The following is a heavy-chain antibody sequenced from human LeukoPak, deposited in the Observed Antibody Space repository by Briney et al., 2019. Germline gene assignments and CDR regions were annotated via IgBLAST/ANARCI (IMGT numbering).Heavy chain of an antibody. CDR1: GFTFSSYA. Sequence: PGGSLRLSCAASGFTFSSYAMSWVRQAPGKGLEWVSDISGSGSNTYYADSVKGRFTISRDNSKNTLYLQMNSLRVEDTAVYYCAKGWETYSSSSLFDYWGQGTLVTVSS. CDR3: AKGWETYSSSSLFDY. D-gene: IGHD6-6*01. J-gene: IGHJ4*02. CDR2: ISGSGSNT. V-gene: IGHV3-23*01.